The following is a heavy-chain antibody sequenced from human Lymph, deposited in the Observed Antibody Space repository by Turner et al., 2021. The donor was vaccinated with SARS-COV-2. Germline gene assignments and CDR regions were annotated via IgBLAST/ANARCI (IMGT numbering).Heavy chain of an antibody. V-gene: IGHV3-30*04. CDR1: GFTFSTYA. D-gene: IGHD3-10*01. CDR2: ISYDGSNK. J-gene: IGHJ6*02. Sequence: VQLVESGGGVVQPGRSLRLSCAASGFTFSTYAIYWVRQAPGKGLEWVAVISYDGSNKYYADSVEGRFTISRDNSKNTLYLQMNSLRAEDTAVYYCARYASGGYFYYGMDVWGQGTTVTVSS. CDR3: ARYASGGYFYYGMDV.